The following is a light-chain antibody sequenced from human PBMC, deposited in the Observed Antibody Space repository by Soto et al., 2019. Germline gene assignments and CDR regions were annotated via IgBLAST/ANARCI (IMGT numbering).Light chain of an antibody. CDR1: QTISSW. CDR3: QQYSCYPPRT. CDR2: KAS. J-gene: IGKJ1*01. V-gene: IGKV1-5*03. Sequence: ISMTQAPFTLSVSGVSRIASTCRASQTISSWLDWYQEKPGKAPKLLIYKASTLKSGVPSRFSGSGSGPEFTLTIRPLQADDFETYHCQQYSCYPPRTVGQGTKVDIK.